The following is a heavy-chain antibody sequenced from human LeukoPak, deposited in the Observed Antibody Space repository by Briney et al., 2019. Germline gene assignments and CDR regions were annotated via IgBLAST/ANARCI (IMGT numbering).Heavy chain of an antibody. CDR1: GGSFSGCY. CDR2: INHSGST. V-gene: IGHV4-34*01. D-gene: IGHD2-15*01. Sequence: SETLSLTCAVYGGSFSGCYWSWIRQPPGKGLEWIGEINHSGSTNYNPSLKSRVTISVDTSKNQFSLKLSSVTAADTAVYYCARGHCSGGSCYYYYYYGMDVWGKGTTVTVSS. CDR3: ARGHCSGGSCYYYYYYGMDV. J-gene: IGHJ6*04.